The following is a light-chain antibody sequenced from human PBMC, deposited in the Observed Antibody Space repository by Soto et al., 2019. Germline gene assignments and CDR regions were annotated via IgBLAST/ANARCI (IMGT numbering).Light chain of an antibody. J-gene: IGKJ5*01. CDR3: QQFGRAPPIT. CDR1: QTFYRNY. CDR2: GAS. V-gene: IGKV3-20*01. Sequence: EIVLTQSPGTLSLSPGDTATLSCRASQTFYRNYLAWYQQKPGQAPRLLYSGASNRATGIPGRFSGSGSGTDFTLTISRLEPEDFAVYYCQQFGRAPPITFGQGTRLEIK.